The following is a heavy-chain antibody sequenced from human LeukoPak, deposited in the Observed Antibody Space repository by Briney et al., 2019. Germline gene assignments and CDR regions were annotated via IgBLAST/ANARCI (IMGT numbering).Heavy chain of an antibody. CDR3: ARLLAYCGGDCSFGAFDF. CDR1: GYTFTGYY. Sequence: ASVKVSCKASGYTFTGYYMHWVRQATGQGLEWMGWMNPNSGNTGYAQKFQGRVTMTRNTSISTAYMELSSLRSEDTAVYYCARLLAYCGGDCSFGAFDFWGQGTMVTVSS. D-gene: IGHD2-21*02. J-gene: IGHJ3*01. CDR2: MNPNSGNT. V-gene: IGHV1-8*02.